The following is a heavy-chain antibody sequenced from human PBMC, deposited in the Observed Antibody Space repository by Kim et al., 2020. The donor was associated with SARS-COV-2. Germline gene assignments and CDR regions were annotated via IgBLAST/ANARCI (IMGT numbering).Heavy chain of an antibody. D-gene: IGHD1-26*01. Sequence: GGSLRLSCAASGFTFSNAWMSWVRQAPGKGLEWVGHIKSKSDGGTADYAAPVKGRFTISRDDSKNTLYLQVNSLKTEDTAVYYCTTAYSGSYLSPYY. CDR3: TTAYSGSYLSPYY. CDR2: IKSKSDGGTA. V-gene: IGHV3-15*01. CDR1: GFTFSNAW. J-gene: IGHJ6*01.